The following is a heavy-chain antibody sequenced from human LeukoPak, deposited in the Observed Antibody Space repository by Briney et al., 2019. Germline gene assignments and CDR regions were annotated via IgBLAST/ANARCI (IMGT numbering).Heavy chain of an antibody. CDR2: ISGSGGST. D-gene: IGHD3-16*01. CDR3: AKGTIMITFGSLDY. V-gene: IGHV3-23*01. J-gene: IGHJ4*02. CDR1: GFTFSSYA. Sequence: PGGSLRLSCAASGFTFSSYAMSWVRQAPGKGLEWVSAISGSGGSTYYAGSVKGRFTISRDNSKNTLYLQMNSLRAEDTAVYYCAKGTIMITFGSLDYWGQGTLVTVSS.